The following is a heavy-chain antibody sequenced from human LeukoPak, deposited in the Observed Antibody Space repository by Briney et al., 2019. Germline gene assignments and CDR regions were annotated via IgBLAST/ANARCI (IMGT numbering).Heavy chain of an antibody. CDR1: GYTFTDYY. CDR2: INPNSGGT. D-gene: IGHD5-18*01. J-gene: IGHJ4*02. Sequence: ASVKVSCKTSGYTFTDYYLHWVRQAPGQGLEWMGWINPNSGGTHYAQKFQGRVTMTRDTSISTAYMELSRLRSDDTAVYYCARDPGYSSPRGDYWGQGTLVTVSS. V-gene: IGHV1-2*02. CDR3: ARDPGYSSPRGDY.